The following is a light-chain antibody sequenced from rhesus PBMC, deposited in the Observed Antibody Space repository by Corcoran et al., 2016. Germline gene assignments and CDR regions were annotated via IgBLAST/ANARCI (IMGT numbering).Light chain of an antibody. V-gene: IGKV1S14*01. CDR2: YAS. Sequence: DIQMTQSPSSLSASVGDTVTITCRASQGISNYLAGYQQKPGKAPNPLIDYASNLETGVPSRLSGSGSGTDFTHTIRSLPPKDFAIYFCQQPTSFPRTFGRGTRVEIK. J-gene: IGKJ1*01. CDR1: QGISNY. CDR3: QQPTSFPRT.